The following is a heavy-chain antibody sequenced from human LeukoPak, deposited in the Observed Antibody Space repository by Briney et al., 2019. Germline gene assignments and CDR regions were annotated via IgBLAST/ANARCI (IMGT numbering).Heavy chain of an antibody. D-gene: IGHD2-2*02. Sequence: GGSLRLSCAASGFIFSKSWMSWVRQAPGKGLEWVANIKQDGGEKNYVDSVKGRFIISRDNAYNSLYLQMNSLRAEDTAIYYCARLRYIKGDRSTFDIWGQGTMITVSS. CDR1: GFIFSKSW. CDR3: ARLRYIKGDRSTFDI. J-gene: IGHJ3*02. CDR2: IKQDGGEK. V-gene: IGHV3-7*01.